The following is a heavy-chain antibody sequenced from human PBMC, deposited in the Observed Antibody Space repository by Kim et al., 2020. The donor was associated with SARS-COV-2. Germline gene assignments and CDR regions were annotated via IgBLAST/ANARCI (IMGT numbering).Heavy chain of an antibody. D-gene: IGHD3-3*01. V-gene: IGHV3-30-3*01. CDR2: ISYDGSNK. CDR3: ARDKVVGERPRPFWSGYSTYYYYGMDV. CDR1: GFTFSSYA. J-gene: IGHJ6*02. Sequence: GGSLRLSCAASGFTFSSYAMHWVRQAPGKGLEWVAVISYDGSNKYYADSVKGRFTISRDNSKNTLYLQMNSLRAEDTAVYYCARDKVVGERPRPFWSGYSTYYYYGMDVWGQGTTVTVSS.